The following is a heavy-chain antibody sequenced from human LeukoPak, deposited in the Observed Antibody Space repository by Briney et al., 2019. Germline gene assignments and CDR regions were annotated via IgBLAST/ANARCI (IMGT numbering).Heavy chain of an antibody. D-gene: IGHD3-10*02. Sequence: PGGSLRLSCAASGFTFSSYEMHWVRQAPGKGLEWVSYISSSGSTIYYADSVKGRFTISRDNAKNSLYLQMNSLRAEDTAVYYCAELGITMIGGVWGKGTTVTISS. J-gene: IGHJ6*04. V-gene: IGHV3-48*03. CDR2: ISSSGSTI. CDR3: AELGITMIGGV. CDR1: GFTFSSYE.